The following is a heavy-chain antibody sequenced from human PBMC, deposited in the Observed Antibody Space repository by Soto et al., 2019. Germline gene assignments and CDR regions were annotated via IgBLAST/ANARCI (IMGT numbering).Heavy chain of an antibody. J-gene: IGHJ5*02. Sequence: PSETLSLTCAVYGGSFSGYYWSWIRQPPGKGLEWIGEINHSGSTNYSPSLKSRVTISVDTSKNQFSLKLSTVTAADTAVYYCARSRKFTYYYGSGSYSGWWFDPWGQGTLVTVSS. V-gene: IGHV4-34*01. CDR3: ARSRKFTYYYGSGSYSGWWFDP. CDR2: INHSGST. D-gene: IGHD3-10*01. CDR1: GGSFSGYY.